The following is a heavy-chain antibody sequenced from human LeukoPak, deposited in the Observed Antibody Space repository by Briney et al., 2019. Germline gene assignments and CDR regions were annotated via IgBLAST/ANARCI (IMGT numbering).Heavy chain of an antibody. V-gene: IGHV3-23*01. D-gene: IGHD2-21*02. Sequence: TGGSLRLSCAASGFSFSTYALGWVRQAPGKGLEWVSAIAKTGGGTYYADSVKGRFTISRDNSKNTLYLQMNSLRAEDTAVYYCVVVTGTWWGQGTLVTVSS. J-gene: IGHJ4*02. CDR3: VVVTGTW. CDR1: GFSFSTYA. CDR2: IAKTGGGT.